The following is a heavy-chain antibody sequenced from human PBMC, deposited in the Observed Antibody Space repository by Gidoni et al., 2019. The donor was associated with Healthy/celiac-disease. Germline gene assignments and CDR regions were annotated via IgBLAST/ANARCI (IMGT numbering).Heavy chain of an antibody. J-gene: IGHJ4*02. CDR2: SNQSGST. D-gene: IGHD6-13*01. Sequence: QVQLQQWGAGLLKPSETLSLTCAVYGGSFSGYYWSWIRQPPGKGLEWIGESNQSGSTNYNPSLKSRVTIAVDTSKNQFSLKLSSVTAADTAVYYCAREGVAAAGTSFDYWGQGTLVTVSS. CDR3: AREGVAAAGTSFDY. V-gene: IGHV4-34*01. CDR1: GGSFSGYY.